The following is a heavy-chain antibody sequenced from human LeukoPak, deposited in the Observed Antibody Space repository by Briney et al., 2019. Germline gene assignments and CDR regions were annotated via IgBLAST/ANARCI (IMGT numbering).Heavy chain of an antibody. J-gene: IGHJ4*02. Sequence: ASVKVSCKASGYTFTSYNMHWVRQAPGQGLEWMGIINPSGGSTTYAQKFQGRVTMSRDTSTSTVYMQLGSLRSEDTAVYYCARDFGGEGFDYWGQGTLVTVSS. V-gene: IGHV1-46*01. CDR3: ARDFGGEGFDY. D-gene: IGHD3-16*01. CDR1: GYTFTSYN. CDR2: INPSGGST.